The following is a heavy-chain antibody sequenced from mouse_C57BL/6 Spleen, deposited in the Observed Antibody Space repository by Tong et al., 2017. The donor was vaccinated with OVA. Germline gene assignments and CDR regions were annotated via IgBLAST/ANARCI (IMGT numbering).Heavy chain of an antibody. Sequence: VQLQQSGAELVKPGASVKLSCKASGFNIKDYYMHLVKQRPEQGLEWIGNIDPYYGDASYNQKFKGKATMTVDKSSSTAYMELARLTSEDSAIYYCARDDYGNGIDYWGQGTTLTVSS. V-gene: IGHV14-2*02. CDR2: IDPYYGDA. J-gene: IGHJ2*01. D-gene: IGHD2-1*01. CDR3: ARDDYGNGIDY. CDR1: GFNIKDYY.